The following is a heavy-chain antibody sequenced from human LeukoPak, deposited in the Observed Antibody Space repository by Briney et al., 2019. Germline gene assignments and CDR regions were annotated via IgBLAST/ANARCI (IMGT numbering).Heavy chain of an antibody. D-gene: IGHD1-7*01. Sequence: SQTLSLTCAISGDSVCSNSAAWNWISQSPSRGLEWLGRTYYRSKSYNHYAVSVKSRITINPDTSKNQFSLQLNAVTPEYTAVYYCARGGNYKIDYWGQGTLVTVSS. J-gene: IGHJ4*02. CDR2: TYYRSKSYN. V-gene: IGHV6-1*01. CDR3: ARGGNYKIDY. CDR1: GDSVCSNSAA.